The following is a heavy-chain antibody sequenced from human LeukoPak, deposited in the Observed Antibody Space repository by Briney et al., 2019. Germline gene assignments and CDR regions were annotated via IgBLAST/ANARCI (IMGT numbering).Heavy chain of an antibody. J-gene: IGHJ3*02. CDR3: ARDGKAVAVAFDI. CDR2: ISYDGSNE. V-gene: IGHV3-30*04. D-gene: IGHD6-19*01. Sequence: PGGSLRLSCAASGFTFSSYVMHWVRQAPGKGLEWVAIISYDGSNEYYADSVKGRFTISRDNSKNTLYLQMNSLRAADTAVYYCARDGKAVAVAFDIWGQGTMVTVSS. CDR1: GFTFSSYV.